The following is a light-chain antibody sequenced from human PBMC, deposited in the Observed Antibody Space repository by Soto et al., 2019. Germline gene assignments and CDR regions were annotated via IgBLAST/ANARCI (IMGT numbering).Light chain of an antibody. CDR3: CSYAGSYTFV. CDR1: TSNIGSNT. CDR2: SNN. J-gene: IGLJ1*01. V-gene: IGLV1-44*01. Sequence: QSVLTQPPSASGTPGQRVTISCSGSTSNIGSNTVNWFQQLPGTAPKLLIHSNNQRPSGVHARFSGSKSGNTASLTISGLQAEDEADYYCCSYAGSYTFVFGTGTKVTVL.